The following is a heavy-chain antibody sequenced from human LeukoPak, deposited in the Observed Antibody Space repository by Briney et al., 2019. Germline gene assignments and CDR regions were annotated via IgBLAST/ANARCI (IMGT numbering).Heavy chain of an antibody. CDR2: IWYDGSNK. V-gene: IGHV3-33*06. J-gene: IGHJ4*02. Sequence: SGGSLRLSCAASGFTFSSYGMHWVRQAPGKGLEWVAVIWYDGSNKYYADSVKGRFTISRDNSKNTLYVQMNSLGTEDTAAYYCAKGSYYDSSGSFYFDYWGQGTLVTVSS. CDR3: AKGSYYDSSGSFYFDY. CDR1: GFTFSSYG. D-gene: IGHD3-22*01.